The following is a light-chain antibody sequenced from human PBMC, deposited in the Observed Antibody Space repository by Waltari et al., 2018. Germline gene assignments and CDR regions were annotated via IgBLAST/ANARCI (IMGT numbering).Light chain of an antibody. CDR3: QQGYVTPLT. CDR2: GAS. V-gene: IGKV1-39*01. J-gene: IGKJ5*01. Sequence: DIQFTQSPSSLSASVGDTVLISCRASQTICTYLNWYQQRPGKAPKLLIYGASTLQSGVPSRFSGSGSGTDFTLTISSLQPEDFVIYSCQQGYVTPLTFGQGTRLEI. CDR1: QTICTY.